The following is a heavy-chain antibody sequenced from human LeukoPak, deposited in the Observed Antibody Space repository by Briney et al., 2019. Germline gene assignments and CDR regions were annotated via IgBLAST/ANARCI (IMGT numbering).Heavy chain of an antibody. Sequence: PSETLSLTCGVSGGSITNTNYWTWVRQPPGKGLEWIGEVNLQGSTNYNPSLMGRVAISVDTSENHISLQLTSVTAADTAVYYCARRYTASPGERFDYWGPGILVTVSS. J-gene: IGHJ4*02. D-gene: IGHD2-2*02. CDR3: ARRYTASPGERFDY. V-gene: IGHV4-4*02. CDR2: VNLQGST. CDR1: GGSITNTNY.